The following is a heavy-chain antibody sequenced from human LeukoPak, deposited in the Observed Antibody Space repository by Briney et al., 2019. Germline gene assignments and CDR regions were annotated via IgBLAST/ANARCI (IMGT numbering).Heavy chain of an antibody. CDR2: ISSSSSYI. Sequence: GGSLRLSCAASGFTFGSYSMNWVRQAPGKGLEWVSSISSSSSYIYYADSVKGRFTISRDNAKNSLYLQMNSLRAEDTAVYYCAESSGSIGYWGQGTLVTVSS. J-gene: IGHJ4*02. D-gene: IGHD3-22*01. V-gene: IGHV3-21*01. CDR1: GFTFGSYS. CDR3: AESSGSIGY.